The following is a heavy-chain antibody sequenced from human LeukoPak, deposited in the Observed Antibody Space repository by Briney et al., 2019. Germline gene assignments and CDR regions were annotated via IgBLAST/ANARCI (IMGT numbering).Heavy chain of an antibody. Sequence: ASVKVSCKASGYTFTSYAMHWVRQAPGQRLEWMGWISAYNGNTNYAQKLQGRVTMTTDTSTSTAYMELRSLRSDDTAVYYCARDRTYYYGSGSYYNVPYYYYYGMDVWGQGTTVTVSS. J-gene: IGHJ6*02. CDR3: ARDRTYYYGSGSYYNVPYYYYYGMDV. CDR1: GYTFTSYA. CDR2: ISAYNGNT. V-gene: IGHV1-18*01. D-gene: IGHD3-10*01.